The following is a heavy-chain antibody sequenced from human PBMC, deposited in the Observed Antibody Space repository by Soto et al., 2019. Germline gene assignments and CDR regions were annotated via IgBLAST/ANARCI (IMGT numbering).Heavy chain of an antibody. CDR3: AKERNYFWSGTTGGFDH. D-gene: IGHD3-3*01. CDR1: GFTFSSYA. CDR2: FSGSGGTT. Sequence: GGSLRLSCAASGFTFSSYAMSWVRQAPGKGLGWVSGFSGSGGTTYYAGAVKGRFTISRDQPKNTVYVQMNSLRPEDTAIYYCAKERNYFWSGTTGGFDHWGQGLLVTVSS. J-gene: IGHJ4*02. V-gene: IGHV3-23*01.